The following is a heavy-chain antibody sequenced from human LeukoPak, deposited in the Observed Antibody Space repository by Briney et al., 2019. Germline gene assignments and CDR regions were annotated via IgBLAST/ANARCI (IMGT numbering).Heavy chain of an antibody. CDR3: ARDRSFDSDTAPFDY. CDR1: NYSISNSYY. J-gene: IGHJ4*02. V-gene: IGHV4-38-2*02. CDR2: IYHSGNT. D-gene: IGHD1-26*01. Sequence: SETPSLTCTVSNYSISNSYYWGWIRQPPGKGLEWIGSIYHSGNTYYNPSLKSRVTISVDTSKNQFSLNLSSVTAADTAVYWCARDRSFDSDTAPFDYWGQGTLVTVSS.